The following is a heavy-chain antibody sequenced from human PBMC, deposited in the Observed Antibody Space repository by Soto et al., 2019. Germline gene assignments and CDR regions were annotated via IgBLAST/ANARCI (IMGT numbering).Heavy chain of an antibody. V-gene: IGHV3-21*01. D-gene: IGHD6-13*01. Sequence: GGSLRLSCAASGFTFSSYSMNWVRQAPGKGLEWVSSISSSSSYIYYADSVKGRFTISRDNAKNSLYLQMNSLRAEDTAVYYCARGGILHYYYYMDVWGKGTTVTVSS. CDR2: ISSSSSYI. J-gene: IGHJ6*03. CDR1: GFTFSSYS. CDR3: ARGGILHYYYYMDV.